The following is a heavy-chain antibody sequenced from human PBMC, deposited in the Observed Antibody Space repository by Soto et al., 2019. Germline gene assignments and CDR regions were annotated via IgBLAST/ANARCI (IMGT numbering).Heavy chain of an antibody. J-gene: IGHJ4*02. CDR1: GFTFSSYS. CDR2: ITSDSSDI. V-gene: IGHV3-21*01. Sequence: GGSLRLSCAASGFTFSSYSMSWVRQAPGKGLEWVASITSDSSDIYYEDSVKGRFTISRDNGENSLYLQMTSLGAEDTGVYYCAGRSGSSDYWGRGTLVTVSS. CDR3: AGRSGSSDY. D-gene: IGHD3-10*01.